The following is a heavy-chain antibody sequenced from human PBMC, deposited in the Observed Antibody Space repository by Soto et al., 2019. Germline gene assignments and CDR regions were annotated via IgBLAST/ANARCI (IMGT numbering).Heavy chain of an antibody. CDR1: GFDFSTYA. CDR2: ISYSGGST. CDR3: AKKIDGGSSSPGAYFDY. Sequence: EVQLLESGGGLVQPGGSLRLSCAASGFDFSTYAMSWVRQAPGKGLEWVSTISYSGGSTYYADSVKGRFTISRDNSKNTFYLQMNSLRAEDTAVYYCAKKIDGGSSSPGAYFDYWGQGTLVTVSS. V-gene: IGHV3-23*01. J-gene: IGHJ4*02. D-gene: IGHD6-6*01.